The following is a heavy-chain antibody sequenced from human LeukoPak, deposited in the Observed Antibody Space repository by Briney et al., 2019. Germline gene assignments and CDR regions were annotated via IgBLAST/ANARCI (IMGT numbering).Heavy chain of an antibody. CDR1: GFTCSSYA. Sequence: PGGSLRLSCAASGFTCSSYAMSWVRQAPGKGLEWVSAISGSGGSTYYADSVKGRFTISRDNSKNTLYLQMNSLRAEDTAVYYCAKDHGWELLRWGTYYFDYWGQGTLVTVSS. D-gene: IGHD1-26*01. J-gene: IGHJ4*02. CDR3: AKDHGWELLRWGTYYFDY. CDR2: ISGSGGST. V-gene: IGHV3-23*01.